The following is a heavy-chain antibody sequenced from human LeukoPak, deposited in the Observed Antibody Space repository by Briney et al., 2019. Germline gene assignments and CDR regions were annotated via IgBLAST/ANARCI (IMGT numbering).Heavy chain of an antibody. J-gene: IGHJ4*02. Sequence: ASVKVSCKASGYTFTSYGISWVRRAPGQGLEWMGWISAYNGNTNYAQKLQGRVTMTTDTSTSTAYMELRSLRSDDTAVYYCAKDPSYYDSSGYSFDYWGQGTLVTVSS. D-gene: IGHD3-22*01. CDR1: GYTFTSYG. CDR3: AKDPSYYDSSGYSFDY. CDR2: ISAYNGNT. V-gene: IGHV1-18*01.